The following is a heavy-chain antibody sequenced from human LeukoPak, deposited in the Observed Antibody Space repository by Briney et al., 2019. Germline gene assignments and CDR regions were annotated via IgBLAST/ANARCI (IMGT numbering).Heavy chain of an antibody. CDR1: GFTFSSYA. D-gene: IGHD5-18*01. V-gene: IGHV3-21*01. J-gene: IGHJ4*02. CDR3: ARVCPDTAMVYDY. CDR2: ISSSSSYI. Sequence: PGGSLRLSCAASGFTFSSYAMSWVRQAPGKGLEWVSSISSSSSYIYYADSVKGRFTISRDNAKNSLYLQMNSLRAEDTAVYYCARVCPDTAMVYDYWGQGTLVTVSS.